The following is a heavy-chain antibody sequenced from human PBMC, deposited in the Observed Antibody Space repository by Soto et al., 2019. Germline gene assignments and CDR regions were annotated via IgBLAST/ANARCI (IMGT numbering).Heavy chain of an antibody. J-gene: IGHJ4*02. CDR3: ARADGSGSYYSPQLLDY. Sequence: SETLSLTCTVSGGSISSYYWSWIRQPPGKGLEWIGYIYYSGSTNYNPSLKSRVTISVDTSKNQFSLKLSSVTAADTAVYYCARADGSGSYYSPQLLDYWGQGTLVTVSS. D-gene: IGHD3-10*01. CDR1: GGSISSYY. V-gene: IGHV4-59*01. CDR2: IYYSGST.